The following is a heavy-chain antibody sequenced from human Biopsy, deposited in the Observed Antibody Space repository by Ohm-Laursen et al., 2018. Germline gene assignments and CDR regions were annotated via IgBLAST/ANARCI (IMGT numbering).Heavy chain of an antibody. CDR3: ARDTRWSPYSMDV. Sequence: GSRGFSGKALGFSSGDSHMSGIVQAQGGGLGGVSYFSGGGTIYYGDSMKGRVTISRDNAKNSLYLQMHSLRAEDTAVYYCARDTRWSPYSMDVWGQGTTVTVSS. D-gene: IGHD4-23*01. V-gene: IGHV3-11*01. CDR1: GFSSGDSH. J-gene: IGHJ6*02. CDR2: FSGGGTI.